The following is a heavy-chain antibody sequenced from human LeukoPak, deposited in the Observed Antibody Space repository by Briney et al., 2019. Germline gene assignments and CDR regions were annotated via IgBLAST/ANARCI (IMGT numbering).Heavy chain of an antibody. CDR3: ARVVVRGVIMPNDAFDI. J-gene: IGHJ3*02. CDR1: GYSISSGYY. V-gene: IGHV4-38-2*01. Sequence: SETLSLTCAVSGYSISSGYYWGWIRQPPGKGLEWIGSIYHSGSTYYNPSLKSRVTISVDTPKNQFSLKLSSVTAADTAVYYCARVVVRGVIMPNDAFDIWGQGTMVTVSS. D-gene: IGHD3-10*01. CDR2: IYHSGST.